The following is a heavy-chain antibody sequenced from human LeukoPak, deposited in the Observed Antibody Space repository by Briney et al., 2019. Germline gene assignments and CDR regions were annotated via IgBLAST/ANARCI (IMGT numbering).Heavy chain of an antibody. CDR2: IIPILGIA. V-gene: IGHV1-69*04. J-gene: IGHJ6*02. D-gene: IGHD3-22*01. Sequence: ASVKVSCKASGGTFSSYALSWVRQAPGQGLEWMGRIIPILGIANYAQKFQGRVTITADKSTSTAYMELSSLRSEDTAVYYCAVKKVVSPNYYYYGMDVWGQGTTVTVSS. CDR1: GGTFSSYA. CDR3: AVKKVVSPNYYYYGMDV.